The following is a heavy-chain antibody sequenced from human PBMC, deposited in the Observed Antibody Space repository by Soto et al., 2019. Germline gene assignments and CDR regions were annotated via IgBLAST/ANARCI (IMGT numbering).Heavy chain of an antibody. V-gene: IGHV3-43*01. J-gene: IGHJ4*02. CDR1: GFTFDDYT. Sequence: PGGSLRLSCAASGFTFDDYTMHWVRQAPGKGLEWVSLISWDGGSTYYADSVKGRFTISRDNSKNSLYLQMNSLKTEDTALYYCAKVAYYYDSNSYYLDYWGQGTLVTVSS. D-gene: IGHD3-22*01. CDR2: ISWDGGST. CDR3: AKVAYYYDSNSYYLDY.